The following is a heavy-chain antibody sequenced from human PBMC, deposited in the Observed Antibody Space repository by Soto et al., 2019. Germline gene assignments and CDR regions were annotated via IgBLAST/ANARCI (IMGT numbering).Heavy chain of an antibody. V-gene: IGHV3-7*05. CDR3: VQEHPIAAAGDYYYYGMDV. J-gene: IGHJ6*02. D-gene: IGHD6-13*01. CDR2: IKQDGSEK. CDR1: GFTFSSYW. Sequence: GGSLRLSCAASGFTFSSYWMSWVRQAPGKGLEWVANIKQDGSEKYYVDSVKGRFTISRDNAKNSLYLQMNSLRAEDTAVYYCVQEHPIAAAGDYYYYGMDVWGQGTTVTVSS.